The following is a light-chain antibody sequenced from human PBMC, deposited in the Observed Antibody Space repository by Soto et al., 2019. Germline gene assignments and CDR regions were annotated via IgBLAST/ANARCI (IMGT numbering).Light chain of an antibody. Sequence: EIVLTQSPATLSLSPGERATLSCRASQSVSSYLAWYQQKPGKAPRVLIYDASNRATGIPARFSGSGSGTDFTLTISSLEPEDFAVYYCQQRSNWPITFGQGTRLEI. V-gene: IGKV3-11*01. CDR3: QQRSNWPIT. J-gene: IGKJ5*01. CDR2: DAS. CDR1: QSVSSY.